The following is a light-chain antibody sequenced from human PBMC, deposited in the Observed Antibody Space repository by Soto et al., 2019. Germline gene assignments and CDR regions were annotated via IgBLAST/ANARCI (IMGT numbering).Light chain of an antibody. V-gene: IGKV1-27*01. CDR1: QAISIY. Sequence: DIQMTQSPSSLSTSVGDRVTITCRASQAISIYLAWYQQKPGKVPKLLIYAASTLQSGVPSRFSGSGSGTDFTLTISSLQPEDVPTYYCQKYNGAPPTFGQGTKVEIK. CDR3: QKYNGAPPT. J-gene: IGKJ1*01. CDR2: AAS.